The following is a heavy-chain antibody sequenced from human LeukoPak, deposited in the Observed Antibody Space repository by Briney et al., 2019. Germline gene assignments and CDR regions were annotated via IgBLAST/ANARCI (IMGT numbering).Heavy chain of an antibody. CDR1: GGSISSGAYY. Sequence: SQTLSLTCTVSGGSISSGAYYWSWIRQSPGKGLEWIGYIYYSGSTYYNPSLKSRVTISVDTSKNQFSLELSSVTAADTAVYYCARLGYYDSSGLGYWGQGTLVTVSS. CDR3: ARLGYYDSSGLGY. D-gene: IGHD3-22*01. V-gene: IGHV4-30-4*01. CDR2: IYYSGST. J-gene: IGHJ4*02.